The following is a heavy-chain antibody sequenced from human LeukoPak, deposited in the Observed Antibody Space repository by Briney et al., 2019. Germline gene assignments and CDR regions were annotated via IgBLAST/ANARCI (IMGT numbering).Heavy chain of an antibody. CDR1: GFTFSSYA. Sequence: GTLRLSCAASGFTFSSYAMSWVRQAPGQGLEWVSTLSNTGDNTYYADSVKGRFTISRDNSKNTLYLQMISLRAEDTAVYYCAQTGGLVAGRYFVYWGQGTLVTVSS. J-gene: IGHJ4*02. CDR2: LSNTGDNT. D-gene: IGHD6-6*01. CDR3: AQTGGLVAGRYFVY. V-gene: IGHV3-23*01.